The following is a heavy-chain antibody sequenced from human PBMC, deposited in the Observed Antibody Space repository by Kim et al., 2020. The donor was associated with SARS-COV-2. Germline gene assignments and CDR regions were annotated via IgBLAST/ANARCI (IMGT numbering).Heavy chain of an antibody. Sequence: YAQKLQGRVTMTTDTSTSTAYMELRSLRSDDTAVYYCARVGSSSWYRKFDYWGQGTLVTVSS. J-gene: IGHJ4*02. D-gene: IGHD6-13*01. CDR3: ARVGSSSWYRKFDY. V-gene: IGHV1-18*01.